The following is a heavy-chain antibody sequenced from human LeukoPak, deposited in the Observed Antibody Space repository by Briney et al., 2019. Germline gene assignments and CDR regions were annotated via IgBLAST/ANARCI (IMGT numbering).Heavy chain of an antibody. J-gene: IGHJ5*02. V-gene: IGHV1-8*01. CDR3: ARAGRHYDSSGSSWFDP. CDR2: MKPNSGNT. Sequence: ASVRVSCKDSGYTFTSYDINWERQATGQGLEPMAWMKPNSGNTGYAQKFQGRVTMTRNTSISTAYMELSSLRSEDTAVYYCARAGRHYDSSGSSWFDPWGQGTLVTVSS. CDR1: GYTFTSYD. D-gene: IGHD3-22*01.